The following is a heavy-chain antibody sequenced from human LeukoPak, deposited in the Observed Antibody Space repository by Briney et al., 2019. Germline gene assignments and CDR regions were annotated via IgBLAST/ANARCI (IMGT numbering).Heavy chain of an antibody. CDR1: GGSISSSSYY. CDR2: IYFSGST. V-gene: IGHV4-39*01. Sequence: PSETLSLTCTVSGGSISSSSYYWGWIRQPPGKGLEWIGSIYFSGSTYYNPSLKSRVTISVDTSKNQFSLKLSSVTAADTAVYYCASFSLETYRSYRFDYWGQGTLVTVSS. J-gene: IGHJ4*02. CDR3: ASFSLETYRSYRFDY. D-gene: IGHD1-26*01.